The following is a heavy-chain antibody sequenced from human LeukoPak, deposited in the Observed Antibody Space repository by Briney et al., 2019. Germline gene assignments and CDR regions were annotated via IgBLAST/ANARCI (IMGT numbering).Heavy chain of an antibody. CDR2: IYTSGST. Sequence: PSETLSLTCTVSGGSISSYYWSWIRQPAGKGLEWIGRIYTSGSTNYNPSLKSRVTMSVDTSNNHFALKLSSVTAADTAVYYCARESSSWAPDAFDIWGQGTMVTVSS. D-gene: IGHD6-13*01. CDR1: GGSISSYY. J-gene: IGHJ3*02. V-gene: IGHV4-4*07. CDR3: ARESSSWAPDAFDI.